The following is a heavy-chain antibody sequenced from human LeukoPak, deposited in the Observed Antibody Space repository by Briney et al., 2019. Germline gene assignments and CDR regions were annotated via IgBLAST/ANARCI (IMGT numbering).Heavy chain of an antibody. CDR3: ARQYSSTWYWIH. D-gene: IGHD6-13*01. CDR2: IKEDGSEI. V-gene: IGHV3-7*05. CDR1: GFSFSSSW. Sequence: GGSLRLSCAASGFSFSSSWMSWVRQAPGKGLGWVANIKEDGSEIYYVDSVKGRFTISRDNAKNSLYLQMNSLRVEDTAVYYCARQYSSTWYWIHWGQGTLVTVSS. J-gene: IGHJ4*02.